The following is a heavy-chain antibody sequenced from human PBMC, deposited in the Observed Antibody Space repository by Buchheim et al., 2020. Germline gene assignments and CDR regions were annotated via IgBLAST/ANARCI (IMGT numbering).Heavy chain of an antibody. Sequence: EVQLVESGGGLVQPGGSLRLSCAASGFTFSDHYMEWVRQAPGKGLEWVGRGRDKANSYTTEYAASVKGRFTISRDDSKNSVYLQMNSLKTEDTAVHYCARDGYVNGIWFPFDYSGQGTL. CDR2: GRDKANSYTT. CDR3: ARDGYVNGIWFPFDY. D-gene: IGHD2-8*01. J-gene: IGHJ4*02. V-gene: IGHV3-72*01. CDR1: GFTFSDHY.